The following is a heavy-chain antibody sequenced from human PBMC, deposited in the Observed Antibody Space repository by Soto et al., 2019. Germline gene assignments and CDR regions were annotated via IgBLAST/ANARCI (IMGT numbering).Heavy chain of an antibody. CDR3: TIGSWSGEVFDI. CDR2: IIPILDVT. Sequence: QVQLVQSGAEVKKPGSSVKVSCKASGGTFNTYSMFWVRQDHGQGIEWMGRIIPILDVTNYAHKFQGRVTLTAEKSTSTVYIELRSRRSEDTALYYCTIGSWSGEVFDIWGQGTMVTVSS. J-gene: IGHJ3*02. V-gene: IGHV1-69*02. D-gene: IGHD2-21*01. CDR1: GGTFNTYS.